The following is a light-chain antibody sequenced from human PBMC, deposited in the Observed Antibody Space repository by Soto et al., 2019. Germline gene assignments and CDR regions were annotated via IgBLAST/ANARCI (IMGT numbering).Light chain of an antibody. Sequence: QSALTQHRSVSGSPGQSVTISCTGTSSDVGGYNYVSWYQHHTGKAPKLMIYDVDKRPSGVPGRFSGSKSGNTASLTISGLQAEDEADYYCCSNAGSYPFVFGTGTKVTVL. CDR2: DVD. CDR1: SSDVGGYNY. J-gene: IGLJ1*01. V-gene: IGLV2-11*01. CDR3: CSNAGSYPFV.